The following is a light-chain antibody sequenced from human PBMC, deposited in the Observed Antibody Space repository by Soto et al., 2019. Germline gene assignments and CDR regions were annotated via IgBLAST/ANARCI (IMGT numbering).Light chain of an antibody. CDR2: KIS. Sequence: DIVMTQTPLSSPVTLGQPASISCRSSQSLVHGDGNTYLSWLQQRPGQPPRLLIYKISKRSYGVPDRFSGSGAGTEFTLKISKVEAEDVGVYYCMQDTQFPGTFGQGTRLEIK. J-gene: IGKJ2*01. CDR1: QSLVHGDGNTY. CDR3: MQDTQFPGT. V-gene: IGKV2-24*01.